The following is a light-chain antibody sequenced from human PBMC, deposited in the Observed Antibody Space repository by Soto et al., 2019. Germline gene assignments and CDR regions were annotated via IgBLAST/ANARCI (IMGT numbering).Light chain of an antibody. Sequence: EIVMTQSPATLSVSPGERATLSCRASQSVSSNLAWYQQKPGQAPRLLIYGASTRATGIPGRFSGSGSGTEFTLPISSLQSEDFAVYYCQQYKNWPPITFGQGTRLEMK. CDR2: GAS. CDR3: QQYKNWPPIT. J-gene: IGKJ5*01. V-gene: IGKV3-15*01. CDR1: QSVSSN.